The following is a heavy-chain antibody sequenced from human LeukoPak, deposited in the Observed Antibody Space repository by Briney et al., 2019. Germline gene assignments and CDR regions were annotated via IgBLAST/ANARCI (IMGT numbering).Heavy chain of an antibody. CDR2: IRYDGSNK. D-gene: IGHD5-18*01. CDR3: AKEDTAMPTPFDY. V-gene: IGHV3-30*02. J-gene: IGHJ4*02. CDR1: GFTFSSYG. Sequence: PGGSLRLSCAASGFTFSSYGMHWVRQAPGKGLEWVAFIRYDGSNKYYADSVKGRFTISRDNSKNTLYLQMNSLRAEDTAVYYCAKEDTAMPTPFDYWGQGTLVTLS.